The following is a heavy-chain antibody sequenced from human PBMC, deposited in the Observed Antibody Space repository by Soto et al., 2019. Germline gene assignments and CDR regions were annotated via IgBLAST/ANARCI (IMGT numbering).Heavy chain of an antibody. CDR3: ARERPDGARLDP. D-gene: IGHD6-6*01. J-gene: IGHJ5*02. CDR1: GGSISSGDYY. Sequence: QVQLQESGPGLVKPSQTLSLTCTVSGGSISSGDYYWSWIRQPPGKGLEWIGYIYYSGSTYYNPSLKSRVTISVDTSTNQFALKLSSVTAADTAVYYCARERPDGARLDPWGQGTLVTVSS. CDR2: IYYSGST. V-gene: IGHV4-30-4*01.